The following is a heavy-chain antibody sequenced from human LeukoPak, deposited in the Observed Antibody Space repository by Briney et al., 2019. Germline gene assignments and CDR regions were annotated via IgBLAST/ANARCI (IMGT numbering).Heavy chain of an antibody. CDR3: VNSRMTTVSAFDY. V-gene: IGHV3-64D*06. Sequence: RGSLRLSCSASGFTFSSYAIHWVRQAPGKGLEYVSTISSNGGDTYYADSVKGRFTISRDNSKNTLYLQMSSLRAEDTAVYYCVNSRMTTVSAFDYWGQGTLVTVSS. CDR2: ISSNGGDT. CDR1: GFTFSSYA. D-gene: IGHD4-17*01. J-gene: IGHJ4*02.